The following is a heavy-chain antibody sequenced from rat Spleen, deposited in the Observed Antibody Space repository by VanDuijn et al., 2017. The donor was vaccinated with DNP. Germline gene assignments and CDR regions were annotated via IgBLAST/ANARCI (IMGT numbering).Heavy chain of an antibody. CDR1: GFSLTSYT. CDR3: TSDSLNSSSFVY. Sequence: QVQLKESGPGLVQPSQTLSLTCTVSGFSLTSYTVSWVRQPSGKGPEWMGKMWYDGDTAYNSAPKSRLSISRDTSKSQVFLKMNRLQTGDTGTYYCTSDSLNSSSFVYWGQGSLVTVSS. D-gene: IGHD1-2*01. J-gene: IGHJ3*01. V-gene: IGHV2-63*01. CDR2: MWYDGDT.